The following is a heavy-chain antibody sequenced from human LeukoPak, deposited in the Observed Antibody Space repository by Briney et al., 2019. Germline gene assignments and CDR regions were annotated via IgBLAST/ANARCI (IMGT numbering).Heavy chain of an antibody. CDR2: ISAYNGNT. J-gene: IGHJ3*02. D-gene: IGHD2-2*02. CDR1: GYTLTSYG. Sequence: GASVKVSCKASGYTLTSYGISWVRQAPGQGLEWMGWISAYNGNTNYAQKLQGRVTMTTDTSTSTAYMELRSLRSDDTAVYYCARDPYIVVVPAAIFGSRRAFDIWGQGTMVTVSS. V-gene: IGHV1-18*01. CDR3: ARDPYIVVVPAAIFGSRRAFDI.